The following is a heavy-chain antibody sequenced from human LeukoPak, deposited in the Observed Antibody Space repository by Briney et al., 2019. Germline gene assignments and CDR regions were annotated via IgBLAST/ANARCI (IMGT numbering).Heavy chain of an antibody. V-gene: IGHV1-2*02. CDR2: IGPHSSAT. D-gene: IGHD2/OR15-2a*01. CDR3: AREGNGLLSKDFDY. Sequence: ASMKVSCKSSGYTFTDYYIHWVRQAPGQGLEWMGYIGPHSSATSSPQEFQGRVTMTRDTSMSTAYMELTRLTSDDTAVYYCAREGNGLLSKDFDYWGQGTLVTVSS. J-gene: IGHJ4*02. CDR1: GYTFTDYY.